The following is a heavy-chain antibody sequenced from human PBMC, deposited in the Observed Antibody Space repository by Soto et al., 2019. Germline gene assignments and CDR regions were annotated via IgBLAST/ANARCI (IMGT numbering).Heavy chain of an antibody. D-gene: IGHD3-10*01. CDR3: AGNGTYGSSLSPYSGMDV. J-gene: IGHJ6*02. CDR1: GGTFANFI. Sequence: SVKVSCKASGGTFANFIMNWVRQTPGQGLEWMGGIVPMLGTPTYAEKFKGRVTISATGSTSTAYMELTSLRSEDTAIYYCAGNGTYGSSLSPYSGMDVWGQGTTVTVSS. CDR2: IVPMLGTP. V-gene: IGHV1-69*13.